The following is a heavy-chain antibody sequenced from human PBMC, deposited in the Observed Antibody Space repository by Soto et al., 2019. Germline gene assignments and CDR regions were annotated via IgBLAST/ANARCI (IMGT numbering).Heavy chain of an antibody. D-gene: IGHD1-20*01. J-gene: IGHJ4*02. CDR1: GGTFSRSA. V-gene: IGHV1-69*13. CDR3: ARGRSYDWNHYLQQED. CDR2: FVSIFATT. Sequence: SVKVSCKASGGTFSRSAISWVRQAPGQRLEWMGGFVSIFATTDYAQKFQGRLTITADESTSTVYMELRSLTSDDTAIYYCARGRSYDWNHYLQQEDWGPGTLVTVSS.